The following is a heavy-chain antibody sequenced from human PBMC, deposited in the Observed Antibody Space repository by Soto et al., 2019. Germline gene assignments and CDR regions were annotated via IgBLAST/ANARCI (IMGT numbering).Heavy chain of an antibody. J-gene: IGHJ4*02. CDR1: GYGFTSCG. CDR3: ARTRSSGWYSHY. CDR2: ISAYNGNT. Sequence: EASVKVSCKASGYGFTSCGISWVRQAPGQGLEWMGWISAYNGNTNYAQKLQGRVTMTTDTSTSTAYMELRSLRSDDTAVYYCARTRSSGWYSHYWGQGTLVTVSS. D-gene: IGHD6-19*01. V-gene: IGHV1-18*04.